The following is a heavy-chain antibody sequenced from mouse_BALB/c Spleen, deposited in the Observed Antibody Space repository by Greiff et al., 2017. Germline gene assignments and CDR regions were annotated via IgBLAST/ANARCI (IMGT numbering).Heavy chain of an antibody. V-gene: IGHV1S22*01. CDR3: ARALYYYGSSYYAMDY. CDR2: IYPGSGST. CDR1: GYTFTSYW. D-gene: IGHD1-1*01. J-gene: IGHJ4*01. Sequence: LQQPGSELVRPGASVKLSCKASGYTFTSYWMHWVKQRPGQGLEWIGNIYPGSGSTNYDEKFKSKATLTVDKSSSTAYMQLKSLTSEDSAVYYCARALYYYGSSYYAMDYWGQGTPVTVSS.